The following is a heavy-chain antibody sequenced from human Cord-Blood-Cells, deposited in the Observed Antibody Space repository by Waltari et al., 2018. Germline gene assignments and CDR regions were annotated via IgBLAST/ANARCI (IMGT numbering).Heavy chain of an antibody. Sequence: EVQLLESGGGLVQPGGSLRLSCAASGFTFSSYAMSWVGQAPGKVLEWVSAISGSGGSTYYADSVKGRFTIARDNSKNTLYLQMNSLRAEDTAVYYCAKVVQQQLVDYWGQGTLVTVSS. CDR3: AKVVQQQLVDY. D-gene: IGHD6-13*01. J-gene: IGHJ4*02. V-gene: IGHV3-23*01. CDR2: ISGSGGST. CDR1: GFTFSSYA.